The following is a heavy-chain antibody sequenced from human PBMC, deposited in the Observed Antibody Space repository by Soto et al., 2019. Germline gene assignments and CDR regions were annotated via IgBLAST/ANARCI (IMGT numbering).Heavy chain of an antibody. CDR2: VSANNGFT. J-gene: IGHJ5*01. CDR1: GYTFTNFA. D-gene: IGHD6-6*01. Sequence: ASVKVSCKTSGYTFTNFALSWVRQAPGQGLEWIGFVSANNGFTHFAQKFQGGVSVKTDTSTNTVYLDLRSLSSDDTAVYYCARGGAARHLDSWGQGTPVTVSS. V-gene: IGHV1-18*01. CDR3: ARGGAARHLDS.